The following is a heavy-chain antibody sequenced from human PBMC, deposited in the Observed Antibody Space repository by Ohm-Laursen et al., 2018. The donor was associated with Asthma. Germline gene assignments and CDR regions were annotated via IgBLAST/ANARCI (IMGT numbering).Heavy chain of an antibody. CDR1: GFTFEDYA. J-gene: IGHJ5*02. D-gene: IGHD4-17*01. CDR3: AKLVGVTTA. CDR2: ISWNSGSI. V-gene: IGHV3-9*01. Sequence: SLRLSCSAPGFTFEDYAMHWVRQAPGKGLEWVSGISWNSGSIGYADSVKGRFTISRDNAKNSLYLQMNSLRPEDTAFYYCAKLVGVTTAWGQGTLVTVSS.